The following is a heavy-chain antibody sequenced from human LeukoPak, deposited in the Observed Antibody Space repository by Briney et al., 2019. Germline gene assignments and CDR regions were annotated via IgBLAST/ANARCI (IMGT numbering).Heavy chain of an antibody. D-gene: IGHD2-8*01. Sequence: GASVKVSCKASGYTFTGYYMHWVRQAPGQGLEWMGWINPNSGGTNYAQKFQGRVTMTRDTPISTAYMELSRLRSDDTAVYYCARVIDGEYCTNGVCYYGYYYYGMDVWGQGTTVTVSS. CDR2: INPNSGGT. V-gene: IGHV1-2*02. J-gene: IGHJ6*02. CDR3: ARVIDGEYCTNGVCYYGYYYYGMDV. CDR1: GYTFTGYY.